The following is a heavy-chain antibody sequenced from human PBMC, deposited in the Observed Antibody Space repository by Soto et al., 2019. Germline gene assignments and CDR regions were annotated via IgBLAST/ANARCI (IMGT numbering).Heavy chain of an antibody. CDR1: GFTFSSYA. Sequence: GGSLRLSCAASGFTFSSYAMHWVRQAPGKGLEWVAVISYDGSNKYYADSVKGRFTISRDNSKNTLYLQMNSLRAEDTAVYYCARYSGYSSSWSPGYFDYWGQGTLVTVSS. CDR2: ISYDGSNK. CDR3: ARYSGYSSSWSPGYFDY. J-gene: IGHJ4*02. V-gene: IGHV3-30-3*01. D-gene: IGHD6-13*01.